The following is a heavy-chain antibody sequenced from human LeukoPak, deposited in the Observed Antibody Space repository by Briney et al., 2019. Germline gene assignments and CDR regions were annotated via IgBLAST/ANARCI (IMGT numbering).Heavy chain of an antibody. D-gene: IGHD3-3*01. V-gene: IGHV4-59*01. CDR1: GGSISSYY. CDR2: IYYSGST. J-gene: IGHJ5*02. CDR3: ARVGGAGRFLEWSESWFDP. Sequence: PSETLSLTCTVSGGSISSYYWSWIRQPPGKGLEWIGYIYYSGSTNYNPSLKSRVTISVDTSKNQFSLKLSSVTAADTAVYYCARVGGAGRFLEWSESWFDPWGQGTLVTVSS.